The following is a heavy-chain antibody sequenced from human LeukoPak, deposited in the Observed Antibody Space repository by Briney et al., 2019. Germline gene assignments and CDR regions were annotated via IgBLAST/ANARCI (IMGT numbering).Heavy chain of an antibody. D-gene: IGHD6-13*01. CDR1: GGSISSYY. CDR2: IYYSGST. Sequence: PSETLSLTCTVSGGSISSYYWSWIRQPPGKGLEWIGYIYYSGSTNYNPSLKSRVTISVDTSKNQFSLKLSSVTAADTAVYYCARESGIAAGRTDAFDIWGQGTMVTVSS. J-gene: IGHJ3*02. V-gene: IGHV4-59*01. CDR3: ARESGIAAGRTDAFDI.